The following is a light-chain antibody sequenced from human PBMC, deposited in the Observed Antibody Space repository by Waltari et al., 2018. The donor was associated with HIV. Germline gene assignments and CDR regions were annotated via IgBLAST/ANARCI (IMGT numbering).Light chain of an antibody. CDR2: DAS. CDR1: QNVNSSY. V-gene: IGKV3-20*01. Sequence: EIVLWQSPGTLSLSPGERATLSCRASQNVNSSYLAWYQQEPGQAPRLLIYDASSRATGIPGRFSGSGSGTEFTLTISRLEPEDFALYYCQQYGSSPRTFGGGTKVEIK. J-gene: IGKJ4*01. CDR3: QQYGSSPRT.